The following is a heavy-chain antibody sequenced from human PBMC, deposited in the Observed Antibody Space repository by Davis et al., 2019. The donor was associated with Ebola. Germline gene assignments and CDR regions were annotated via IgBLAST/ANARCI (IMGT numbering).Heavy chain of an antibody. V-gene: IGHV1-18*01. D-gene: IGHD5-12*01. Sequence: ASVKVSCKASGYTFTSYGISWVRQAPGQGPEWMGWISAYNGNTNYAQRLQGRVTMTTDTSTSTAYMELRSLRSDDTAVYYCARGVEYSGYGGFRFDPWGQGTLVTVSS. J-gene: IGHJ5*02. CDR1: GYTFTSYG. CDR2: ISAYNGNT. CDR3: ARGVEYSGYGGFRFDP.